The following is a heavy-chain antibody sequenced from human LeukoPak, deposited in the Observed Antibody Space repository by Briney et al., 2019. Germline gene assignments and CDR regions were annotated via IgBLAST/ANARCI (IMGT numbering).Heavy chain of an antibody. D-gene: IGHD3-22*01. CDR2: ISDDGSIT. V-gene: IGHV3-74*03. J-gene: IGHJ4*02. CDR3: VRRYYEYYVHDRHFDF. CDR1: GFTFSRDW. Sequence: PGGSLRLSCAASGFTFSRDWMHWVRQAPGKVLVWVSRISDDGSITTYADSVQGRFTISRDNAKSTVFLQMNSLRVEDTAVYFCVRRYYEYYVHDRHFDFWGQGILVTVSS.